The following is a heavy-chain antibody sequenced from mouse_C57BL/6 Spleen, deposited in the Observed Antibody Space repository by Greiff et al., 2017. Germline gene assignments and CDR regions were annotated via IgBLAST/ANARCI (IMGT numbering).Heavy chain of an antibody. CDR3: ARHEDGESYGSSPPWCAY. V-gene: IGHV1-62-2*01. CDR1: GYTFTEYT. J-gene: IGHJ3*01. D-gene: IGHD1-1*01. Sequence: QVQLQQSGAELVKPGASVKLSCKASGYTFTEYTIHWVKQRSGQGLEWIGWFYPGSGSIKYNEKFKDKATLTADKSSSTVYMELSRWKSEDSAVYVCARHEDGESYGSSPPWCAYWGQGTLVTVSA. CDR2: FYPGSGSI.